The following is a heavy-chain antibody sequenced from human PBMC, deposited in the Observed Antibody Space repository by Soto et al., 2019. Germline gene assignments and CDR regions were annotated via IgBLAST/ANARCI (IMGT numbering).Heavy chain of an antibody. D-gene: IGHD5-18*01. CDR2: INHSGST. Sequence: SETLSLTCAVYGGSFSGYYWSWIRQPPGKGLEWIGEINHSGSTNYNPSLKSRVTISVDTSKNQFSLKLSSVTAADTAVYFCARGGGDTAMVTLFDYWGQGTLVPVSS. V-gene: IGHV4-34*01. J-gene: IGHJ4*02. CDR1: GGSFSGYY. CDR3: ARGGGDTAMVTLFDY.